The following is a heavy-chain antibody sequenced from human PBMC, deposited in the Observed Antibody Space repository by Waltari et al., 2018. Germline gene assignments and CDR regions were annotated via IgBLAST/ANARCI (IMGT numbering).Heavy chain of an antibody. J-gene: IGHJ3*02. CDR3: ASSGYCSGGSCFDAFDI. CDR2: IWDDGSNK. D-gene: IGHD2-15*01. CDR1: GFTLSSYG. Sequence: QVQLVESGGGVVQPGRSLRLSCAASGFTLSSYGMHWVRQAPRKGLEWVAVIWDDGSNKYYADSVKGRFTISRDNSKNTLYLQMNSLRAEDTAVYYCASSGYCSGGSCFDAFDIWGQGTMGTVSS. V-gene: IGHV3-33*01.